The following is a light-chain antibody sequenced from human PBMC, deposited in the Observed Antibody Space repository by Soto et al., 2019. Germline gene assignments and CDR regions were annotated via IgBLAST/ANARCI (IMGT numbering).Light chain of an antibody. CDR3: QQYNNWPRT. CDR2: GAS. Sequence: EIVMTQSPANLSVSPGERATLSCRASQSVSSNLVWYQQKPGQPPRLLIYGASTRATGIPARFSGSGSGTEFTVTISSLQSEDFAVYYCQQYNNWPRTFGQGTKVEIK. J-gene: IGKJ1*01. V-gene: IGKV3-15*01. CDR1: QSVSSN.